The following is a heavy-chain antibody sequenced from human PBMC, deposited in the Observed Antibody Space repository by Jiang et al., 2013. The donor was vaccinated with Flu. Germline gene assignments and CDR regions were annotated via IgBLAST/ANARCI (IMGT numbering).Heavy chain of an antibody. CDR2: ITPFNGNT. D-gene: IGHD3-3*01. Sequence: SGAEVKKTGSSVKVSCKASGYTFTYRYLHWVRQAPGQALEWMGWITPFNGNTNYAQKFQDRVTITRDRSMSTAYMELSSLRSEDTAMYYCASSFLRDNEVDYWGQGTMVTVSS. V-gene: IGHV1-45*02. CDR3: ASSFLRDNEVDY. CDR1: GYTFTYRY. J-gene: IGHJ3*01.